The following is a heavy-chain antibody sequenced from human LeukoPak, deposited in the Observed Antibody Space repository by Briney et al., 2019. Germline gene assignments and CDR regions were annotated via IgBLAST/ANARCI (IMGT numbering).Heavy chain of an antibody. CDR1: GFTFTHHG. Sequence: GGSLRLSCAASGFTFTHHGMHWVRQAPGKGLEWVAVISYDGSNKFYADSVKGRFTISRDTSKNTLYLQMNSLRGEDTAVYYCAGSYGSGTYENWGQGTLVTVSS. CDR3: AGSYGSGTYEN. CDR2: ISYDGSNK. J-gene: IGHJ4*02. V-gene: IGHV3-30*03. D-gene: IGHD3-10*01.